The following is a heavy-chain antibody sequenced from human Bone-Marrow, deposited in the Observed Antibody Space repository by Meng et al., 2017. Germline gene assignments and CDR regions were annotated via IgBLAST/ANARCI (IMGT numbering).Heavy chain of an antibody. D-gene: IGHD6-13*01. CDR2: IIAIFGTA. J-gene: IGHJ6*02. V-gene: IGHV1-69*13. Sequence: SVKVSCKASGGTFSSYAFSWVRQAPGQGLEWMGGIIAIFGTANYAQKFQGRVTITADESTSTAYMELSRLRSEDTAVYYCARSVAAAGIYDMDVWGQGTTVTVSS. CDR1: GGTFSSYA. CDR3: ARSVAAAGIYDMDV.